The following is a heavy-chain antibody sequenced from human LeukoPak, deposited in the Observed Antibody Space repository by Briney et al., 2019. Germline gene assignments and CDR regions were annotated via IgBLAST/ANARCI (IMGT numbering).Heavy chain of an antibody. CDR3: ARVGPTDYVWGSYRPRGPFDY. V-gene: IGHV4-31*03. D-gene: IGHD3-16*02. J-gene: IGHJ4*02. CDR2: IYYSGST. CDR1: GGSISSGGYY. Sequence: PSETLSHICTVSGGSISSGGYYWSWIRQHPGKGLEWIGYIYYSGSTYYNPSLKSRVTISVDTSKNQFSLKLSSVTAADTAVYYCARVGPTDYVWGSYRPRGPFDYWGQGTLVTVSS.